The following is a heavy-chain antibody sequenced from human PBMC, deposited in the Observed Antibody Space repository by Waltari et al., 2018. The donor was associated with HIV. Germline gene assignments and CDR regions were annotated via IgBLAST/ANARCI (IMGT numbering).Heavy chain of an antibody. V-gene: IGHV3-30*18. CDR3: AKDAYGGHPKNWFDS. J-gene: IGHJ5*01. CDR1: GCTFKEDA. Sequence: QVQLVESGGGVVQPGKSLRLSCAASGCTFKEDAMHWVRQAPGKGLEWVTVISSDGSNQYYADSVKGRFTISRDNSKNTLSLQMNSLKTEDTAVYYCAKDAYGGHPKNWFDSWGQGTLVTVSS. CDR2: ISSDGSNQ. D-gene: IGHD3-10*01.